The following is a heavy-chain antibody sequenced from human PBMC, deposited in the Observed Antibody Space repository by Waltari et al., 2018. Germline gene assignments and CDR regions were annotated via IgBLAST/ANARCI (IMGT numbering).Heavy chain of an antibody. Sequence: QVQLQQWGAGLLKPSATLSLTCAVYGGSFSGYYWSWIRQPPGKGLEWIGEINHSGSTNYNPSLKSRVTISVDTSKNQFSLKLSSVTAADTAVYYCARFSYYYGSGSYFWFDPWGQGTLVTVSS. J-gene: IGHJ5*02. CDR3: ARFSYYYGSGSYFWFDP. D-gene: IGHD3-10*01. V-gene: IGHV4-34*01. CDR1: GGSFSGYY. CDR2: INHSGST.